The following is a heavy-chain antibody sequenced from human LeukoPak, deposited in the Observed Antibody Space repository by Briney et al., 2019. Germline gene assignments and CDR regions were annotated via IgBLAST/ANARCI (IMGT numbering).Heavy chain of an antibody. Sequence: SETLSLTCTVSGGSISSYYWGWIRQPAGKGLEWIGRIYTSGSTNYNPSRKSRVTMSVDTSKNQFSLKLSSVTAADTAVYYCARDRSSGWYWFDYWGQGTLVTVSS. CDR2: IYTSGST. D-gene: IGHD6-19*01. CDR3: ARDRSSGWYWFDY. CDR1: GGSISSYY. V-gene: IGHV4-4*07. J-gene: IGHJ4*02.